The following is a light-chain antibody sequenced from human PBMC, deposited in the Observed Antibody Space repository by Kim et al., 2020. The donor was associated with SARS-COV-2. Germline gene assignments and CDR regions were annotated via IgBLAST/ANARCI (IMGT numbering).Light chain of an antibody. CDR3: QVWDSSSDHVV. J-gene: IGLJ2*01. Sequence: APGKTARITCEGNNIGSKSEHWYQQKPGQAPVLVIYDDSDRTSGIPERFSGSNSGNTATLTISRVEAGDEADYYCQVWDSSSDHVVFGGGTQLTVL. V-gene: IGLV3-21*03. CDR2: DDS. CDR1: NIGSKS.